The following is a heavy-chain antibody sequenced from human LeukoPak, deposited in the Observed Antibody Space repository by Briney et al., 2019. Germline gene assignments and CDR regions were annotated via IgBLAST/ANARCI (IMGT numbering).Heavy chain of an antibody. CDR3: AREGEFAGRSAARHYWFDP. V-gene: IGHV1-69*05. Sequence: SVKVSCKASGGTFSSYAISWVRQAPGQGLEWMGGIIPIFGTANCAQKFQGRVTITTDESTSTAYMELSSLRSEDTAVYYCAREGEFAGRSAARHYWFDPWGQGTLVTVSS. CDR1: GGTFSSYA. CDR2: IIPIFGTA. J-gene: IGHJ5*02. D-gene: IGHD6-6*01.